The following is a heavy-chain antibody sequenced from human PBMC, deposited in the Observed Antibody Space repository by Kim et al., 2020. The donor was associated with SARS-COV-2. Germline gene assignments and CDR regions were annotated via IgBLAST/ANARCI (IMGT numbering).Heavy chain of an antibody. V-gene: IGHV3-21*01. CDR3: ARDSDSLDY. J-gene: IGHJ4*02. CDR2: YI. D-gene: IGHD3-22*01. Sequence: YIYYTDSVKGRFTISRDNAKNSLYLQMNSLRAEDTAVYYCARDSDSLDYWGQGTLVTVSS.